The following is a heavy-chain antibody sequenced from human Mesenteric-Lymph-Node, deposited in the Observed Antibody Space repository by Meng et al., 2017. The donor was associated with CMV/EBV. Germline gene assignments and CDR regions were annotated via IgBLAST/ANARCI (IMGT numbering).Heavy chain of an antibody. V-gene: IGHV3-23*01. CDR1: GFTFSSYG. CDR2: INGSGDKT. J-gene: IGHJ4*02. D-gene: IGHD3-16*01. CDR3: AKGAPTVLDYFDF. Sequence: GESLKISCAASGFTFSSYGMHWVRQAPGKGLEWVSGINGSGDKTYYADSVKGRFTISRDNSKNTLYLQMNSLRAEDTAIYYCAKGAPTVLDYFDFWGQGTLVTVSS.